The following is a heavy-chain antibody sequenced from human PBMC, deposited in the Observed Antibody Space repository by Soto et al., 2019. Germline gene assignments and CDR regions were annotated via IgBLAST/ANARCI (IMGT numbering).Heavy chain of an antibody. V-gene: IGHV4-59*02. J-gene: IGHJ6*03. D-gene: IGHD3-16*01. Sequence: SETLSLTCTVSGASVRDQYWTWIRQPPGKRLELIGYIFSVVRTKYNPSLESRVTISVDTSKIQFSLSLTSVAATDTVVYYGARTLDYGHMDVWGKGTTVTVAS. CDR3: ARTLDYGHMDV. CDR1: GASVRDQY. CDR2: IFSVVRT.